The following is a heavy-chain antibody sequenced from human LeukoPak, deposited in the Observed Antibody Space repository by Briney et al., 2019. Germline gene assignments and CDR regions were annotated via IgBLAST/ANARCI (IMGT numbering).Heavy chain of an antibody. J-gene: IGHJ4*02. Sequence: GGSLRLSCAASGFTFSHHWMNWVRQAPGEGLKWVATINQDGSEKHYVDSVKGRFIISRDNAKNSLFLQMNSLRAEDTAVYYCGRGWPGYTSPLDYWGQGILAAVSS. CDR2: INQDGSEK. D-gene: IGHD5-12*01. CDR3: GRGWPGYTSPLDY. CDR1: GFTFSHHW. V-gene: IGHV3-7*01.